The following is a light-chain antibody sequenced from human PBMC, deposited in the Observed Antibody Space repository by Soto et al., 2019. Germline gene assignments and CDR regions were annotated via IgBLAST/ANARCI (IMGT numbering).Light chain of an antibody. CDR2: GAS. CDR1: QSVSSN. V-gene: IGKV3-15*01. CDR3: QHYNNWPPWT. Sequence: EIVMTQSPATLSVSPGERATFSCRASQSVSSNLAWYQQKPGQAPRLLIYGASIRATGIPARFSGSGSGTEFTLTISTLQSEDFAIYYCQHYNNWPPWTFGQGTTGDIK. J-gene: IGKJ1*01.